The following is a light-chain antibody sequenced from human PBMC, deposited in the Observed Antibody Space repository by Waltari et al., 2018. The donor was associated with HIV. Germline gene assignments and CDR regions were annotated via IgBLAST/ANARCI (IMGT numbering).Light chain of an antibody. Sequence: QSVLTQPPPVPAPPGPRVTISRTGSSSNLGAGYGVRWYQQLPGTAPKLLIYANINRPSGVPDRFSGSKSGSSASLAITGLQAEDEAHYYCQSFDCSLTTSGVIFGGGTKLTVL. V-gene: IGLV1-40*01. J-gene: IGLJ2*01. CDR2: ANI. CDR1: SSNLGAGYG. CDR3: QSFDCSLTTSGVI.